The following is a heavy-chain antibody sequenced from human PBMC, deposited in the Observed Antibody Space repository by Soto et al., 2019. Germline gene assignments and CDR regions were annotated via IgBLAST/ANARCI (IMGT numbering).Heavy chain of an antibody. CDR3: ARGDSSGSPAENFDY. CDR2: INHSGST. V-gene: IGHV4-34*01. Sequence: QVQLQQWGAGLLKPSETLSLTCAVYGGSFSGYYWSWIRQPPGKGLEWIGEINHSGSTNYNPSLKSRVNRSVDTSKNQFSLKLSSVTAADTAVYYCARGDSSGSPAENFDYWGQGTLVTVSS. CDR1: GGSFSGYY. J-gene: IGHJ4*02. D-gene: IGHD6-19*01.